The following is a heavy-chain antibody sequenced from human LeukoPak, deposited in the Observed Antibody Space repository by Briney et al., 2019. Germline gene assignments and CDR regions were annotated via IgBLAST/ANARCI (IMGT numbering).Heavy chain of an antibody. CDR3: ASRLFGITMVRGVISWFDP. V-gene: IGHV4-39*07. Sequence: PSETLSLTCTVSGGSISSSSYYWGWIRQPPGKGLEWIGEINHSGSTNYNPSLKSRVTISVDTSKNQFSLKLSSVTAADTAVYHCASRLFGITMVRGVISWFDPWGQGTLVTVSS. CDR1: GGSISSSSYY. CDR2: INHSGST. J-gene: IGHJ5*02. D-gene: IGHD3-10*01.